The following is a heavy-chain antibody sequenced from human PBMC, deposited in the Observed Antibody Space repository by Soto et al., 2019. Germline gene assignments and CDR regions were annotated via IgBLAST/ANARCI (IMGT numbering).Heavy chain of an antibody. J-gene: IGHJ6*02. Sequence: PVGSLRLSCAASGFTFDDYTMHWVRQAPGKGLEWVSLISWDGGSTYYADSVKGRFTISRDNSKNSLYLQMNSLRTEDTALYYCAKGRGYSGSGSRRYYYYGMDVWGQGTTVTVSS. V-gene: IGHV3-43*01. D-gene: IGHD5-12*01. CDR2: ISWDGGST. CDR3: AKGRGYSGSGSRRYYYYGMDV. CDR1: GFTFDDYT.